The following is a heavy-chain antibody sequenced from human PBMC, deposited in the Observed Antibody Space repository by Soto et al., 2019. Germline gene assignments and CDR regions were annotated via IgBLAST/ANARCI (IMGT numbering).Heavy chain of an antibody. CDR3: ARDRGFGELDYYYGMDV. CDR1: GGSISSGDYY. J-gene: IGHJ6*02. Sequence: SETLSLTCTVSGGSISSGDYYWSWIRQPPGKGLEWIGYIYYSGSTYYNPSLKSRVTISVDTSKNQFSLKLSSVTAADTAVYYCARDRGFGELDYYYGMDVWGQGTTVTVSS. CDR2: IYYSGST. D-gene: IGHD3-10*01. V-gene: IGHV4-30-4*01.